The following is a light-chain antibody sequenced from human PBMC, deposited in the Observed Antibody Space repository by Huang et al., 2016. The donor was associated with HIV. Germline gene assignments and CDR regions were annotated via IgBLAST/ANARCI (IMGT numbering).Light chain of an antibody. V-gene: IGKV1-9*01. J-gene: IGKJ5*01. CDR3: QQFNSYPLA. Sequence: IQLTQSPSSLSASVGDRVTITCRASQAISSYLAWYQQKPGKAPNLLIHGASTLQSGVPSRVSGGGSGTDFTLTISGLQPEDVATYYCQQFNSYPLAFGQGTRLEIK. CDR2: GAS. CDR1: QAISSY.